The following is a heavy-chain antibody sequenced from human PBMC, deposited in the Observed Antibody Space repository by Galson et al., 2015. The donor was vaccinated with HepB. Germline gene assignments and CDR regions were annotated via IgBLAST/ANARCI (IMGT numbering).Heavy chain of an antibody. J-gene: IGHJ6*02. Sequence: SLRLSCAASGFTVSSNYMSWVRQAPGKGLEWVSVIYSGGSTYYADSVKGRFTISRDNSKNTLYLQMNSLRAEDTAVYYCARAPEYSSSFYYYGMDVWGQGTTVTVSS. CDR2: IYSGGST. V-gene: IGHV3-66*02. CDR3: ARAPEYSSSFYYYGMDV. D-gene: IGHD6-6*01. CDR1: GFTVSSNY.